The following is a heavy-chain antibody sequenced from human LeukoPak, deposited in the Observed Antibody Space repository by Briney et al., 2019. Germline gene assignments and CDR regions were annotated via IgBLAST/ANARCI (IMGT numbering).Heavy chain of an antibody. CDR1: GFPFSFYE. CDR3: ALLAVASDFDY. J-gene: IGHJ4*02. CDR2: IGASGTTK. D-gene: IGHD6-19*01. Sequence: PGGSLRLSCAVSGFPFSFYEMNWVRQAPGEGLEWVSNIGASGTTKYYADSVKGRFSISRDNAKTSLYLQMNSLRVDDTAVYYCALLAVASDFDYWGQGALVTVSS. V-gene: IGHV3-48*03.